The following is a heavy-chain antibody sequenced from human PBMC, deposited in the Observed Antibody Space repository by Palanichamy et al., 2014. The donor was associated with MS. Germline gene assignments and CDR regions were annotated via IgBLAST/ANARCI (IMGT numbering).Heavy chain of an antibody. V-gene: IGHV3-49*04. D-gene: IGHD2-8*01. CDR3: TRANIVPPFESYYYYGMDV. J-gene: IGHJ6*02. CDR2: IRSKAYGGTT. CDR1: GFTFGDYA. Sequence: EVQLVESGGGLVQPGRSLRLSCTASGFTFGDYAMSWVRQAPGKGLEWVGFIRSKAYGGTTEYAASVKGRFTISRDDSKSIAYLQMNSLKTEDTAVYYCTRANIVPPFESYYYYGMDVWGQGTTVTVSS.